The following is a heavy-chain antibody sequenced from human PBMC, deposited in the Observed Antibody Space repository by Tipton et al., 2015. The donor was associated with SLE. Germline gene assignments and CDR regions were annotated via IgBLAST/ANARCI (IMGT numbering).Heavy chain of an antibody. CDR1: GGSISSGGYY. J-gene: IGHJ4*02. V-gene: IGHV4-61*08. CDR3: AVRRVDRYYFDY. Sequence: LRLSCTVSGGSISSGGYYWSWIRQHPGKGLEWIGYIYYSGSTNYNPSLRSRVTISVDTSKSQFSLNLSSVTAADTAVYYCAVRRVDRYYFDYWGQGTLVTVSS. D-gene: IGHD5-12*01. CDR2: IYYSGST.